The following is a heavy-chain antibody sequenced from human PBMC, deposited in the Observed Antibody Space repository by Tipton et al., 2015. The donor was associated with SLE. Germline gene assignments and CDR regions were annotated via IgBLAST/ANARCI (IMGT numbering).Heavy chain of an antibody. CDR3: ARSTGSNGYEHNFDS. CDR1: GFTFSRYW. D-gene: IGHD5-12*01. Sequence: SLRLSCAASGFTFSRYWMHWVRQAPGKGLVWVSRIKGDGSSPIYADSVKGRFTISRDNAQNTVYLQLSSLRAGDTAVYYCARSTGSNGYEHNFDSWGQGTLVTVSS. V-gene: IGHV3-74*01. CDR2: IKGDGSSP. J-gene: IGHJ4*02.